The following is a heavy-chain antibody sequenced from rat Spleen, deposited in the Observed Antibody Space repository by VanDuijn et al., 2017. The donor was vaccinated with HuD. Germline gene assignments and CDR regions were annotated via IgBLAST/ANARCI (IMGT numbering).Heavy chain of an antibody. CDR2: ISTGGGNT. D-gene: IGHD1-11*01. V-gene: IGHV5S13*01. CDR3: ARHYGGYSEYVMDA. Sequence: VQLKESGPGLVQPSQTLSLTCTVSGFSLSSYGVIWVRQAPTKGLEWVASISTGGGNTYYRDSVKGRFTISRDNAKSTLYLQMDSLRSEDTATYYCARHYGGYSEYVMDAWGQGASVTVSS. CDR1: GFSLSSYG. J-gene: IGHJ4*01.